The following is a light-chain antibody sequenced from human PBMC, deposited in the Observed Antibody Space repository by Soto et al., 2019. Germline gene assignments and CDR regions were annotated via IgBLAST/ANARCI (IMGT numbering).Light chain of an antibody. CDR1: QSISSW. V-gene: IGKV1-5*03. J-gene: IGKJ5*01. Sequence: DIQMTQSPSTLPASVGDRVTITCRASQSISSWLAWYQQKPGKAPKLLIYKASSLHTGVPSRFSGSGSGTEFTLTISSLQPDDFATYYCQQYSGYSITFGQGTRLEIK. CDR3: QQYSGYSIT. CDR2: KAS.